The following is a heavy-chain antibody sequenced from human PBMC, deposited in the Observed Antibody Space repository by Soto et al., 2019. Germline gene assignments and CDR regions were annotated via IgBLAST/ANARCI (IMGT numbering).Heavy chain of an antibody. CDR2: ISGSGGST. V-gene: IGHV3-23*01. CDR1: RFTFSSYA. CDR3: AKERAPGIAAAGVFDY. Sequence: GGSLRLSCAASRFTFSSYAMSWVRQAPGKGLEWVSAISGSGGSTYYADSVKGRFTISRDNSKNTLYLQMNSLRAEDTAVYYCAKERAPGIAAAGVFDYWGQGTLVTVSS. D-gene: IGHD6-13*01. J-gene: IGHJ4*02.